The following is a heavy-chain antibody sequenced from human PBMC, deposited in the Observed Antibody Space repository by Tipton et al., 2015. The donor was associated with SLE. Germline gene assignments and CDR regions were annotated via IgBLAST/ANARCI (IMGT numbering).Heavy chain of an antibody. D-gene: IGHD1-14*01. CDR2: LYSRGSA. CDR3: ARNPGY. Sequence: TLSLTCTVSGGSISSGSHWWGWIRQPPGKGPEWIGTLYSRGSAYSNPSLQSRVTISVDTSRNQFSLRLTSVTAADTAVYYCARNPGYWGRGTLVTVSS. CDR1: GGSISSGSHW. V-gene: IGHV4-39*07. J-gene: IGHJ4*02.